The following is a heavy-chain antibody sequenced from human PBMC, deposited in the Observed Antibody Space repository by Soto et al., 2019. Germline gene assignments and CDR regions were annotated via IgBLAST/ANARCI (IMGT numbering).Heavy chain of an antibody. CDR3: ATTRGLAVGGSFDY. J-gene: IGHJ4*02. Sequence: SETLSLTCTVSGGSISSYYWSWIRQPPGKGLEWIGYIYYSGSTNYNPSLKSRVTISVDTSKNQFSLKLSSVAAADTAFYYCATTRGLAVGGSFDYWGQGMLVTVPQ. CDR2: IYYSGST. D-gene: IGHD3-10*01. V-gene: IGHV4-59*08. CDR1: GGSISSYY.